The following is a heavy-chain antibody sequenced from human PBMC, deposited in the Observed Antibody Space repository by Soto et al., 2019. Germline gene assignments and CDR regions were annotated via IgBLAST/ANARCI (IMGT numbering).Heavy chain of an antibody. CDR1: GGSISSYD. V-gene: IGHV4-59*01. CDR3: ARSYGSGSYYTDWDYYYYYYMDV. D-gene: IGHD3-10*01. J-gene: IGHJ6*03. Sequence: PSETLSLTCTVSGGSISSYDWSWIRQPPGKGLEWIGYIYYSGSTNYNPSLKSRVTISVDTSKNQFSLKLSSVTAADTAVYYCARSYGSGSYYTDWDYYYYYYMDVWGKGTTVTVSS. CDR2: IYYSGST.